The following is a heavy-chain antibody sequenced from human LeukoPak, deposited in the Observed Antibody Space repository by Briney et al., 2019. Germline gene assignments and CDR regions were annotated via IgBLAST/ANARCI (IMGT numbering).Heavy chain of an antibody. V-gene: IGHV1-2*02. D-gene: IGHD3-10*01. J-gene: IGHJ4*02. Sequence: ASVKVSCKASGYIFTGYYMHWVRQAPGQGLEWMGWINPNSGDTNYAQKFQGRVTMTRDTSISTAYMELSRLRSDDTAVYYCARDLFYSVSGTYYNVGRVFNYWGQGTLVTVSS. CDR1: GYIFTGYY. CDR2: INPNSGDT. CDR3: ARDLFYSVSGTYYNVGRVFNY.